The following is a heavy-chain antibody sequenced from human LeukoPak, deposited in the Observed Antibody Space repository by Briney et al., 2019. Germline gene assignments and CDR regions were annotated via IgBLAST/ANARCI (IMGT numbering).Heavy chain of an antibody. D-gene: IGHD3-22*01. CDR1: GFTFANYA. CDR3: AKGGAVVLTGFDS. J-gene: IGHJ4*02. V-gene: IGHV3-23*01. Sequence: GGSLRLSCAASGFTFANYAMNWVRQAPGKGLEWVAVITRSGADSYYSDSVRGRFTISRDNSKNTLYLQMNSLRAEDTAAYYCAKGGAVVLTGFDSWGQGTLVSVSS. CDR2: ITRSGADS.